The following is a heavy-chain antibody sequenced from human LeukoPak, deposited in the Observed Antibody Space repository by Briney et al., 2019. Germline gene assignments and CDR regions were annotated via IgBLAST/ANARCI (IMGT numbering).Heavy chain of an antibody. CDR3: ARGVDTAMLGFFDY. J-gene: IGHJ4*02. CDR1: GYTFTSYG. V-gene: IGHV1-18*01. D-gene: IGHD5-18*01. CDR2: ISAYNGNT. Sequence: GASVKVSCKASGYTFTSYGISWVRQAPGQGLEWMGWISAYNGNTNYAQKLQGRVTMTTDTATSTAYMELRSLRSDDTAVYYCARGVDTAMLGFFDYWGQGTLVAVSS.